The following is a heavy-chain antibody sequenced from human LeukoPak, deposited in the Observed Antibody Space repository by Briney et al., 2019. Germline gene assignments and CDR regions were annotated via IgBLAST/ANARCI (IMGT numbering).Heavy chain of an antibody. D-gene: IGHD2-15*01. Sequence: SETLSLTCTVSGDSINTSYWSWIRQPPGKGLEWIGFVYSSGGTNYNPSLESRVTISVDTSKNQFSLRLSSVTTADTAVYFCARPSQTKEVEYCSVCYLDSWGRGTLVIVSP. CDR3: ARPSQTKEVEYCSVCYLDS. J-gene: IGHJ4*02. CDR1: GDSINTSY. CDR2: VYSSGGT. V-gene: IGHV4-59*01.